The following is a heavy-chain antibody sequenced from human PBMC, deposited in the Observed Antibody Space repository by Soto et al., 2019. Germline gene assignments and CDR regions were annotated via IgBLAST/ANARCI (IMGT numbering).Heavy chain of an antibody. CDR2: IYYSGST. V-gene: IGHV4-59*01. D-gene: IGHD4-17*01. CDR1: GGSISSYY. Sequence: SETLSLTCTVSGGSISSYYWSWIRQPPGKGLEWIGYIYYSGSTNYNPSLKSRVTISVDTSKNQFSLKLSSVTAADTAVYYCATGRNGDYSTPNYYYYYMDVWGKGTTVTVSS. CDR3: ATGRNGDYSTPNYYYYYMDV. J-gene: IGHJ6*03.